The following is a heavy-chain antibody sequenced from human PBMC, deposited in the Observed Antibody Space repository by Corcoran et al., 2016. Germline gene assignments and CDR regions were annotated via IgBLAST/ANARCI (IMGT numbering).Heavy chain of an antibody. CDR3: ASRLRFLEWSYGFDI. CDR1: GGTFNSYA. Sequence: QVQLVQSGAEVKKPGSSVKVSCKASGGTFNSYAISWVRQAPGQGLEWMGGIIPIFGTANYAQKFQGRVTITADESTSTAYMELSSLSSEDTAVYYSASRLRFLEWSYGFDIWGQGTMVTVS. J-gene: IGHJ3*02. CDR2: IIPIFGTA. D-gene: IGHD3-3*01. V-gene: IGHV1-69*01.